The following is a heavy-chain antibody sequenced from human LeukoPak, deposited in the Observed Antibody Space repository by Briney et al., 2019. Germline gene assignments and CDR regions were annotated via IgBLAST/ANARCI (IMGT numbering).Heavy chain of an antibody. V-gene: IGHV3-48*02. J-gene: IGHJ4*02. D-gene: IGHD1-26*01. CDR3: ASSGSYRFDY. Sequence: GGSLRLSCAASGFTFSSYSMNWVRQAPRKGLEWVSHITASGTAMFYADSVKGRFTISRDNAKNSLYLQMNSLRDEDTAVYYCASSGSYRFDYWGQGTLVTVSS. CDR2: ITASGTAM. CDR1: GFTFSSYS.